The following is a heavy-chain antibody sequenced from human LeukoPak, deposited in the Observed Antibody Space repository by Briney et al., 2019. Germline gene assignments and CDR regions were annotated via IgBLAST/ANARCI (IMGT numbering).Heavy chain of an antibody. Sequence: GGSLRLSCAASGFTFSSYAMHWVRQAPGKGLEYVSAISSNGGSTYYANSVKGRFTISRDNSKNTLYLQMGSLRAEDMAVYYCARGNYYDSSSFDYWGQGTLVTVSS. CDR1: GFTFSSYA. D-gene: IGHD3-22*01. CDR3: ARGNYYDSSSFDY. V-gene: IGHV3-64*01. CDR2: ISSNGGST. J-gene: IGHJ4*02.